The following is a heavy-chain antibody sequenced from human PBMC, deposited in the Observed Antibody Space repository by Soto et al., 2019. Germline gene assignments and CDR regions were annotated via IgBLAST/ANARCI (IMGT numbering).Heavy chain of an antibody. CDR3: ATYTYYDFFSYYYMDV. CDR1: GFTFSSYS. Sequence: EVQLVESGGSLVQPGGSLRLSCAASGFTFSSYSMNWVRQAPGKGLEWVSYISSSSSTIYYADSVKGRFTISRDNAKNSLYLQMNSLRAEDTAVYYCATYTYYDFFSYYYMDVWGKGTTVTVSS. V-gene: IGHV3-48*01. J-gene: IGHJ6*03. CDR2: ISSSSSTI. D-gene: IGHD3-3*01.